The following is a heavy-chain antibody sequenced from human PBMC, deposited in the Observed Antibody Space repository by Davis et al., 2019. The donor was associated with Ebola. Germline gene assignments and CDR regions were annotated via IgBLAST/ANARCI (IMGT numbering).Heavy chain of an antibody. Sequence: ASVKVSCKASGYPLTSHGISWVRQAPGQSLEWMGWISAYNGNTNYAQMLQGRVTMTTDTSTSTAYMELRSLRSDDTAVYYCASGITAFDIWGQGTMVTVSS. CDR1: GYPLTSHG. CDR2: ISAYNGNT. V-gene: IGHV1-18*01. J-gene: IGHJ3*02. CDR3: ASGITAFDI. D-gene: IGHD3-3*01.